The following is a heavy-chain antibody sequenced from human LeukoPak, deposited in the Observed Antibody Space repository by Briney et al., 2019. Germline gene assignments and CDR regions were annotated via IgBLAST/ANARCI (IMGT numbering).Heavy chain of an antibody. CDR2: ISRSSSYI. CDR3: ARDANIAVTHYGMDV. V-gene: IGHV3-21*01. CDR1: GFTFSNFD. D-gene: IGHD6-19*01. Sequence: GGSLRLSCAASGFTFSNFDMIWVRQAPGKGLEWVSFISRSSSYIYYADSVKGRFTISRDNAKNSLYLQMNSLRDEDTAVYYCARDANIAVTHYGMDVWGQGTTVTVSS. J-gene: IGHJ6*02.